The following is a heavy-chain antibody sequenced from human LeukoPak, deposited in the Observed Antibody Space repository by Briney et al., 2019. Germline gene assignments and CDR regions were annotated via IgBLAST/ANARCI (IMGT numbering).Heavy chain of an antibody. Sequence: PGGSLRLSCVASGFTFSSYWMQWVRQAPGKGLVWVSRITNDGSSTSYADSVKGRFTISRDNAKNTLYLQMNSLRAEDTAVYHCARYNNWKFDYWGQGTLVTVSS. J-gene: IGHJ4*02. CDR1: GFTFSSYW. CDR2: ITNDGSST. V-gene: IGHV3-74*01. D-gene: IGHD1-1*01. CDR3: ARYNNWKFDY.